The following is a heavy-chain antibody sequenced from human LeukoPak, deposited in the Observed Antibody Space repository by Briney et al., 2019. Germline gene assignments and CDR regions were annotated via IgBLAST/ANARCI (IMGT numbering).Heavy chain of an antibody. CDR3: ARGAGWYSTNWFDP. J-gene: IGHJ5*02. Sequence: SETLSLTCAVYGGSFSGYYWSWIRQPPGKGLEWIGEINHSGSTNYNPSLKSRVTISVDTSKNQFSLKLSSVTAADTAVYYCARGAGWYSTNWFDPWGQGTLVTVTS. CDR2: INHSGST. CDR1: GGSFSGYY. V-gene: IGHV4-34*01. D-gene: IGHD6-13*01.